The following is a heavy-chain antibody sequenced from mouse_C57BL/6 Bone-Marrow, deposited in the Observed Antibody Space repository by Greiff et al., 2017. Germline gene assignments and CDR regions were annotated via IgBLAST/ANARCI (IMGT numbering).Heavy chain of an antibody. J-gene: IGHJ4*01. D-gene: IGHD1-1*02. V-gene: IGHV5-12*01. CDR1: GFTFSDYY. Sequence: EVQLVESGGGLVQPGGSLKLSCAASGFTFSDYYMYWVRQTPEKRLEWVAYISNGGGSTYYPDTVKGRFTISRDNAKNTLYLQMSRLKSEDTAMYYCARHGGGHAMDYWGQGTSVTVSS. CDR3: ARHGGGHAMDY. CDR2: ISNGGGST.